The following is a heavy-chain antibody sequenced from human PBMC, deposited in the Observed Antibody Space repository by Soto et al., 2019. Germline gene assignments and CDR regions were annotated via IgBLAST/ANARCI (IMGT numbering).Heavy chain of an antibody. Sequence: GSLRLSCTASGFTFYNTWMSWVRQAPGKGLEWVGRVKSKTEGGATDYTAHVKGRFNISRDDSQNTLYLQMNSLQTDDTAVYYCTTDRRSGSAPEFDFWGQGTLVPVSS. V-gene: IGHV3-15*01. CDR1: GFTFYNTW. CDR2: VKSKTEGGAT. CDR3: TTDRRSGSAPEFDF. D-gene: IGHD3-3*01. J-gene: IGHJ4*02.